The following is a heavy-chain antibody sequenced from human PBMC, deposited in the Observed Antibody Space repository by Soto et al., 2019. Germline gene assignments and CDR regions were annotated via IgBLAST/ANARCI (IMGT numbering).Heavy chain of an antibody. CDR3: ARAEYCTNGGCFEPFDY. V-gene: IGHV1-69*02. D-gene: IGHD2-8*01. CDR2: IIPILGIA. CDR1: GGTFSSYT. Sequence: QVQLVQSGAEVKKPGSSVKVSCKASGGTFSSYTISRVRQAPGQGLEWMGRIIPILGIANYAQKFQGRVTINADKSTSTAYMELRSLRSEDTAVYYCARAEYCTNGGCFEPFDYWGQGTLVTVSS. J-gene: IGHJ4*02.